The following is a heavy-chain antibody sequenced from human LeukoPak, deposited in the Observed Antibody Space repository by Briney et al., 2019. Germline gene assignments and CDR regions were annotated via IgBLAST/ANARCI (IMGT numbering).Heavy chain of an antibody. CDR2: IYYSGST. D-gene: IGHD3-10*02. J-gene: IGHJ4*02. Sequence: SETLSLTCTVSGDSISTSNSYWGWIRQPPGKGLEWIGSIYYSGSTYYNPSLKSRVTISVDTSKNQFSLKLSSVTAADTAVYYCARQYFLILSLYYFDYWGQGTLVTVSS. CDR1: GDSISTSNSY. V-gene: IGHV4-39*01. CDR3: ARQYFLILSLYYFDY.